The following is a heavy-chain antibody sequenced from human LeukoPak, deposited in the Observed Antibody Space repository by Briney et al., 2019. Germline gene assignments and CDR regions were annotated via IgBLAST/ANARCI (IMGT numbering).Heavy chain of an antibody. V-gene: IGHV1-24*01. D-gene: IGHD3-22*01. CDR2: FHPEDGET. J-gene: IGHJ6*03. Sequence: ASVKVSCKVSGYTLTELSMHWVRQAPGKELEWMGGFHPEDGETIYAQKFQGRVTMTEDTSTDTAYMELSSLRSEDTAVYYCATGRRYYDSSGYYYYYYYYMDVWGKGTTVTVSS. CDR1: GYTLTELS. CDR3: ATGRRYYDSSGYYYYYYYYMDV.